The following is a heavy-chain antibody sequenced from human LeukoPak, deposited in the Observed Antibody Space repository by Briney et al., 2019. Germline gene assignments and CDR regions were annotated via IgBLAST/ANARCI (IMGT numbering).Heavy chain of an antibody. J-gene: IGHJ3*02. D-gene: IGHD1-26*01. CDR2: IYSGGTT. CDR3: ASTIVGASFDAFDI. CDR1: GFTVSSNY. Sequence: PGGSLRLSCAASGFTVSSNYMSWVRQAPGKGLEWVSVIYSGGTTYYADSVKGRFTISRDNSKNTLYLQMNSLRAEDTAVYYCASTIVGASFDAFDIWGQGTMVTVSS. V-gene: IGHV3-53*01.